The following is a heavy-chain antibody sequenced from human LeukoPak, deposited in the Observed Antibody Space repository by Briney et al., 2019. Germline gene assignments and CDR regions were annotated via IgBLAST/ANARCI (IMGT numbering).Heavy chain of an antibody. V-gene: IGHV1-46*01. CDR1: GYTFTSYY. CDR3: ARVWEAVARTGYYYYYYMDV. D-gene: IGHD6-19*01. J-gene: IGHJ6*03. Sequence: GASVKVSCKASGYTFTSYYMHWVRQAPGQGLEWMGIINPSGGSTSYAQKFQGRVTMTRDTSTSTVYMELSSLRSEDTAVYYCARVWEAVARTGYYYYYYMDVWGKGTTVTVSS. CDR2: INPSGGST.